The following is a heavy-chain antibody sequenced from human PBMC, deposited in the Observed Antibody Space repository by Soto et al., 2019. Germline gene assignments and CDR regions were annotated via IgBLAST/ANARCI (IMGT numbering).Heavy chain of an antibody. CDR1: GGSISSGDYY. J-gene: IGHJ5*02. Sequence: QVQLQESGPGLVKPSQTLSLTCTVSGGSISSGDYYWSWIRQPPGKGLEWIGYIYYSGSTYYNPSLTSRVTISVNTSKNQFSLKLSSVTAADTAVYYCARAFDTSDYGFDPWGQGTLVTVSS. CDR3: ARAFDTSDYGFDP. D-gene: IGHD4-17*01. V-gene: IGHV4-30-4*01. CDR2: IYYSGST.